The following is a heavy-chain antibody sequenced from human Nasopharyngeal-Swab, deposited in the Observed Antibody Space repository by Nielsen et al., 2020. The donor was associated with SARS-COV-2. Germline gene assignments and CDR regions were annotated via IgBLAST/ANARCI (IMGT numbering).Heavy chain of an antibody. CDR1: GFTFDRYA. CDR3: AKDLTGYYAPLDQ. Sequence: GGSLRLSCAASGFTFDRYAMNWVRQTPGKGLEWVSAVNGNGADTYYADSVKGRFTISRDNFKNTIYLHMNSLRAEDTAVYYCAKDLTGYYAPLDQWGQGTRVTVSS. J-gene: IGHJ4*02. V-gene: IGHV3-23*01. D-gene: IGHD3-9*01. CDR2: VNGNGADT.